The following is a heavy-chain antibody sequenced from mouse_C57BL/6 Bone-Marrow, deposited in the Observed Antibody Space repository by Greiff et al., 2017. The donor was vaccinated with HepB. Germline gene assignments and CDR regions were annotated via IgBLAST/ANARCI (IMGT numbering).Heavy chain of an antibody. D-gene: IGHD1-1*01. CDR3: ARRRGYYGSSLNWYFDV. J-gene: IGHJ1*03. Sequence: QVQLQQPGAELVMPGASVKLSCKASGYTFTSYWMHWVKQRPGQGLEWIGEIDPSDSYTNYNQKFKGKSTLTVDKSSSTAYMQLSSLTSEDSAVYYCARRRGYYGSSLNWYFDVWGTGTTVTVSS. CDR1: GYTFTSYW. CDR2: IDPSDSYT. V-gene: IGHV1-69*01.